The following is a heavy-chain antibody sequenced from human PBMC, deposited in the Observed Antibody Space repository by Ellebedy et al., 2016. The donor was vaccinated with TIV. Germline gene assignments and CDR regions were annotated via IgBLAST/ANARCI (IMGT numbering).Heavy chain of an antibody. CDR1: GGSISSYY. CDR3: ARDVVAEQLGCWLDP. Sequence: GSLRLSCTVSGGSISSYYWSWIRQPPGKGLEWIGYIYYTGSTNYNPSLKSRVTISVDTSKNQFSLEVNSVTAADTAMYYCARDVVAEQLGCWLDPWGQGTLVTVSS. J-gene: IGHJ5*02. D-gene: IGHD6-6*01. V-gene: IGHV4-59*12. CDR2: IYYTGST.